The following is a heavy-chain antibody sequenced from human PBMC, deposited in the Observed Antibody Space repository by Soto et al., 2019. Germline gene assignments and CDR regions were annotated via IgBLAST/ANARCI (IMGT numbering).Heavy chain of an antibody. CDR3: AKDRGYSYGYGFDY. D-gene: IGHD5-18*01. Sequence: EVQLLESGGGLVQPGGSLRLSCAASGFTFTSYATAWVRQVPGKGLEWVSTISATGGSYYYAGSVKGRFTITRDNSKSTVYLQMNNLREKDTALYYCAKDRGYSYGYGFDYWGKGTLVTVSS. CDR1: GFTFTSYA. J-gene: IGHJ4*02. V-gene: IGHV3-23*01. CDR2: ISATGGSY.